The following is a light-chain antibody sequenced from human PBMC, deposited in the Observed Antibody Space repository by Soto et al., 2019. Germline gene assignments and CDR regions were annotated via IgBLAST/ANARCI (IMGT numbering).Light chain of an antibody. J-gene: IGLJ3*02. CDR2: EVT. Sequence: QSVLTQPASVSGSPGQSITISCTGTSSDVGGYNLVSWYQQYPGEAPKLIIYEVTNRPSGVSNRFSGSKSVNTASLTISGLQAEDEADYYCSSYMPSITDWVFGGGTKLTVL. CDR3: SSYMPSITDWV. CDR1: SSDVGGYNL. V-gene: IGLV2-14*01.